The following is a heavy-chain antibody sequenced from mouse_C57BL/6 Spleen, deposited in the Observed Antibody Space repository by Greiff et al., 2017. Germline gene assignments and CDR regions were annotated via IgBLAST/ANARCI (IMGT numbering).Heavy chain of an antibody. J-gene: IGHJ2*01. CDR1: GYTFTSYW. D-gene: IGHD2-10*01. Sequence: QVQLKQPGAELVRPGTSVKLSCKASGYTFTSYWMHWVKQRPGQGLEWIGVIDPSDSYTNYNQKFKGKATLTVDTSSSTAYMQLSSLTSEDSAVYYCARPYYGNYVGYFDYWGQGTTLTVSS. CDR3: ARPYYGNYVGYFDY. V-gene: IGHV1-59*01. CDR2: IDPSDSYT.